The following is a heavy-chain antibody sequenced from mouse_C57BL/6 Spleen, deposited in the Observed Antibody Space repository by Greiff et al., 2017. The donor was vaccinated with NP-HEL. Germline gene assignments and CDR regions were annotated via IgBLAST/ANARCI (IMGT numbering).Heavy chain of an antibody. CDR3: ARDSHYYGSSPFAY. J-gene: IGHJ3*01. Sequence: DVMLVESGGGLVKPGGSLKLSCAASGFTFSSYAMSWVRQTPEKRLEWVATISDGGSYTYYPDNVKGRFTISRDNAKNNLYLQMSHLKSEDTAMYYCARDSHYYGSSPFAYWGQGTLVTVSA. CDR2: ISDGGSYT. D-gene: IGHD1-1*01. CDR1: GFTFSSYA. V-gene: IGHV5-4*01.